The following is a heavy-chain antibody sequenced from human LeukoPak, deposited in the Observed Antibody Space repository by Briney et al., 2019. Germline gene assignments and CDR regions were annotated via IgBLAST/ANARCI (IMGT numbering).Heavy chain of an antibody. Sequence: SETLSLTCTVSGGSFSSYYWSWIRQPAGKGLEWIGRIYTSGSTNYNPPLKSRVTMSVDTSKNQFSLKLSSVTAADTAVYYCARSEGYDFWSGHRDWGQGTLVTVSS. D-gene: IGHD3-3*01. V-gene: IGHV4-4*07. J-gene: IGHJ4*02. CDR2: IYTSGST. CDR3: ARSEGYDFWSGHRD. CDR1: GGSFSSYY.